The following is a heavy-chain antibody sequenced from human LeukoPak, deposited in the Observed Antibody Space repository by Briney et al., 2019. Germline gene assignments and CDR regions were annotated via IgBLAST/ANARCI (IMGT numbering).Heavy chain of an antibody. J-gene: IGHJ5*02. CDR1: GGSFSGYY. CDR2: INHSGST. V-gene: IGHV4-34*01. Sequence: SETLSLTCAAYGGSFSGYYWSWIRQPPGKGLEWIGEINHSGSTNYNPSLKSRVTISVDTSKNQFSLKLSSVTAADTAVYYCARKNYGGNSERIDPWGQGTLVTVSS. D-gene: IGHD4-23*01. CDR3: ARKNYGGNSERIDP.